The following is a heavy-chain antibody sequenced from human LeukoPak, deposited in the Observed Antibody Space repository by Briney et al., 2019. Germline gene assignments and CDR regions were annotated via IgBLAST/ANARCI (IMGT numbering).Heavy chain of an antibody. V-gene: IGHV3-7*05. Sequence: PGGSLRLSCAASGFTLSSFWMSWVRQAPGKGLEWVANIKQDGNEKYYADSVKGRFTISSDNAKNSLYLQMNSLRAEDTAVYYCATIKVRANNYDTDGFEYWGQGTLVTVSS. CDR1: GFTLSSFW. CDR2: IKQDGNEK. D-gene: IGHD3-10*01. J-gene: IGHJ4*02. CDR3: ATIKVRANNYDTDGFEY.